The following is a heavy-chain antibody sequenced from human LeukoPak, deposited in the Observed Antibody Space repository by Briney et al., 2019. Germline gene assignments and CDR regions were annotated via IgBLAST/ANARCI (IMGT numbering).Heavy chain of an antibody. V-gene: IGHV3-21*01. CDR2: ITSGGNYI. Sequence: PGGSLRLSCAASGFTFSSYTMNWVRQAPGKGLEWVSSITSGGNYIYYADSVKGRFTMSRDNPENSVYLQMNSLTAEDTAIYYCAVLGYCSGTSCSPDDYNYHMDVWGKGATVTVSS. CDR3: AVLGYCSGTSCSPDDYNYHMDV. CDR1: GFTFSSYT. J-gene: IGHJ6*03. D-gene: IGHD2-2*01.